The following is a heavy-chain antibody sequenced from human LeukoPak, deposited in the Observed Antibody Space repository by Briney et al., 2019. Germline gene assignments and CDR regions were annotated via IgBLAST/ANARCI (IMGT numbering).Heavy chain of an antibody. CDR3: ARNSRYDFDY. CDR1: EFTVNNNY. Sequence: PGGSLRLSCAASEFTVNNNYMSWVRQAPGKGLEWVSTIYSAGSTNYADSVKGRFTISRDNSKNTMYLQMNSLRAEDTAVYYCARNSRYDFDYWGQGTLVTVSS. D-gene: IGHD1-1*01. V-gene: IGHV3-53*01. J-gene: IGHJ4*02. CDR2: IYSAGST.